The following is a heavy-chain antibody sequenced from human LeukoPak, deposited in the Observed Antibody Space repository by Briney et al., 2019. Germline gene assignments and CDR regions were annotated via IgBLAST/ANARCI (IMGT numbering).Heavy chain of an antibody. Sequence: RRASVKVSCKASGYTFTSYDSNWVRQATGQGLEWMGWMNPNSGNTGYAQKFQGRVTMTRSTSISTAYMELSSMRSEDAAGYYCARVVVTPFATSDEFDDWGQGTLVTVSS. J-gene: IGHJ4*02. V-gene: IGHV1-8*01. CDR1: GYTFTSYD. D-gene: IGHD4-23*01. CDR2: MNPNSGNT. CDR3: ARVVVTPFATSDEFDD.